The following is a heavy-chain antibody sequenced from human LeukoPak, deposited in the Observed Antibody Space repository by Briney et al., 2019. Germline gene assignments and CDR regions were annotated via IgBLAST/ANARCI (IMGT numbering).Heavy chain of an antibody. Sequence: SGTLSLTCTVSGDSINSLDLWSWVRQPPGKGLEWIGEMYLSGTTHSNPSVKSRVTISIDKSKNQFFLNLSSVTAADTAVYYCAGLVGRYSSGLYYYYFDYWG. CDR3: AGLVGRYSSGLYYYYFDY. CDR2: MYLSGTT. V-gene: IGHV4-4*02. CDR1: GDSINSLDL. J-gene: IGHJ4*01. D-gene: IGHD3-22*01.